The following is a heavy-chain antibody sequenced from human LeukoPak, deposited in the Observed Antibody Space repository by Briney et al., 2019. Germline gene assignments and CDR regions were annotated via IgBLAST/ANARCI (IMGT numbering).Heavy chain of an antibody. V-gene: IGHV4-59*08. Sequence: PSETLSLTCSVSGGSISNSYWSWIRQPPGKGLEWIGYIYHSGTTNYAPSLKSRVTISLDTSKNQFSLRLNSVTAADTAVYFCARQGGEFYDYVWGSYRFPDYWGQGILVTVSA. D-gene: IGHD3-16*02. J-gene: IGHJ4*02. CDR2: IYHSGTT. CDR3: ARQGGEFYDYVWGSYRFPDY. CDR1: GGSISNSY.